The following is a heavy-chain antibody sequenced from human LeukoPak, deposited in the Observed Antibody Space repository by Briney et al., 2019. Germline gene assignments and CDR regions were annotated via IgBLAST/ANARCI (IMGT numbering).Heavy chain of an antibody. J-gene: IGHJ5*02. CDR2: VYNDGST. V-gene: IGHV4-38-2*02. CDR3: ARDKSMSYSVGWYGWFDP. D-gene: IGHD6-19*01. Sequence: SETLSLTCTVTGMSIGSGYYYGWLRQTPGKGLEWIGNVYNDGSTFYKPSLASRVTLSVHTSKNQFSLKLTSLTAADTAVYYCARDKSMSYSVGWYGWFDPWGQGAPCTVSS. CDR1: GMSIGSGYY.